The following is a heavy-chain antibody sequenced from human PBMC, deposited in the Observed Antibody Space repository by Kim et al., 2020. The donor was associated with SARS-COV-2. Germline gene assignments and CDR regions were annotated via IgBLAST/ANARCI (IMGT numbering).Heavy chain of an antibody. J-gene: IGHJ2*01. CDR3: AKGPLYNPSYWYFDL. D-gene: IGHD1-1*01. Sequence: GGSLRLSCAASGFTFSSYGMHWVRQAPGKGLEWVAVISYDGSNKYYADSVKGRFTISRDNSKNTLYLQMNSLRAEDTAVYYCAKGPLYNPSYWYFDLWGRGTLVTVSS. CDR2: ISYDGSNK. CDR1: GFTFSSYG. V-gene: IGHV3-30*18.